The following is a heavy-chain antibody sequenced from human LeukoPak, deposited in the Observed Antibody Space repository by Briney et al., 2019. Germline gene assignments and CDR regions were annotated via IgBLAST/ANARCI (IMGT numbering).Heavy chain of an antibody. D-gene: IGHD3/OR15-3a*01. J-gene: IGHJ4*02. CDR3: ARGGAGPWDWAGGNFDY. V-gene: IGHV1-18*01. CDR1: GYTFTSYG. Sequence: ASVKVSCKASGYTFTSYGISWVRQAPGQGLEWMGWISAYNGNTNYAQKLQGRVTMTTDTSTSTAYMELRSLRSDDTAVYYCARGGAGPWDWAGGNFDYWGQGTLVTVSS. CDR2: ISAYNGNT.